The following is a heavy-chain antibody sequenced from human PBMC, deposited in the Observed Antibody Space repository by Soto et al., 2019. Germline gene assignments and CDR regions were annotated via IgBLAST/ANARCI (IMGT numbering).Heavy chain of an antibody. V-gene: IGHV3-23*01. Sequence: LGKGLEWVSAISGSGGSTYYADSVKGRFTISRDNSKSTLYLQMNSLRAEDTAVYFYAEDRRYGCSKTLDYWRQRSLVPGTS. D-gene: IGHD3-10*01. CDR2: ISGSGGST. CDR3: AEDRRYGCSKTLDY. J-gene: IGHJ4*02.